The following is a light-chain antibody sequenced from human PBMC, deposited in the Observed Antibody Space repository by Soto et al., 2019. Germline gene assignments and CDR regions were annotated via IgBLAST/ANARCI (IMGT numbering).Light chain of an antibody. CDR1: SSNVGGYNY. Sequence: QSALTQPRSVSGSPGQSVTVSCTGSSSNVGGYNYVSWYQQHPGKAPKLMIYDVTERPSGVPYRFSGSKSGNTASLTISGLQAEDEADYYCCSYAGNSVVFGGGTKLTVL. J-gene: IGLJ2*01. CDR2: DVT. CDR3: CSYAGNSVV. V-gene: IGLV2-11*01.